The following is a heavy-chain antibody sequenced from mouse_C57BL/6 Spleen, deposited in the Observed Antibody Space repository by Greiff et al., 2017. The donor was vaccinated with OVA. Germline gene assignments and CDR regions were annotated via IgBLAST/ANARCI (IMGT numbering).Heavy chain of an antibody. Sequence: QVHVKQPGAELVKPGASVKLSCKASGYTFTSYWMHWVKQRPGQGLEWIGMIHPNSGSTNYNEKFKSKATLTVDKSSSTAYMQLSSLTSEDSAVYYCARWGYGNYGDYFDYWGQGTTLTVSS. CDR2: IHPNSGST. V-gene: IGHV1-64*01. CDR3: ARWGYGNYGDYFDY. CDR1: GYTFTSYW. J-gene: IGHJ2*01. D-gene: IGHD2-10*02.